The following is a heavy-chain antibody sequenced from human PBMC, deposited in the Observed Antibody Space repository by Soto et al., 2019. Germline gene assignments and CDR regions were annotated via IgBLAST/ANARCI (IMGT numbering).Heavy chain of an antibody. CDR3: ARATYCSSPSCYGGVRFDP. J-gene: IGHJ5*02. V-gene: IGHV4-30-4*01. CDR1: GGSISSGDYY. CDR2: IYYSGST. Sequence: SETLSLTCTVSGGSISSGDYYWSWIRQPPGKGLEWIGYIYYSGSTYYNPSLKSRVTISVDTSKNQFSLKLSSVTAADTAVYYCARATYCSSPSCYGGVRFDPWGQGTLAPVSP. D-gene: IGHD2-2*01.